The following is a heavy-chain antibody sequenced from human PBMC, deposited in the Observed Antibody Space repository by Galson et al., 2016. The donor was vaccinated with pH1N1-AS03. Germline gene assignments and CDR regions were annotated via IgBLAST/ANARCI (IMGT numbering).Heavy chain of an antibody. CDR3: ARESLYVGYYFDY. CDR1: GFTISNFG. J-gene: IGHJ4*02. V-gene: IGHV3-33*08. D-gene: IGHD2-8*01. Sequence: SLRLSCAASGFTISNFGMLWVRQTPGKGLEWVAVIWYDGSNKYYAHSVKGRFTISRDNSKNTLYLQMNSLRAEDTAVYFCARESLYVGYYFDYWGQGALVTVSS. CDR2: IWYDGSNK.